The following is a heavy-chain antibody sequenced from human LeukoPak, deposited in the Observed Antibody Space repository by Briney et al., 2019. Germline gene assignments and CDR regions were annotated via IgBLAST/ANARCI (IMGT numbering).Heavy chain of an antibody. CDR3: VRLRRISDTSRFYYYYDF. J-gene: IGHJ4*02. V-gene: IGHV3-21*01. Sequence: GGSLRLSCRASGYTFSSYSINWVRQAPGKGLEWVSSISVRSNYIYYADSVRGRFRISRDDARDSLFLEMNSLRAEDTAVYYCVRLRRISDTSRFYYYYDFWGQGTLVTVSS. D-gene: IGHD3-22*01. CDR1: GYTFSSYS. CDR2: ISVRSNYI.